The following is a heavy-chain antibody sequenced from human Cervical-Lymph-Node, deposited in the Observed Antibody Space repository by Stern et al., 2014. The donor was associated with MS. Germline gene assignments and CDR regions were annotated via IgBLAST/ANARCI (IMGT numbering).Heavy chain of an antibody. CDR1: GYTFSKNW. CDR2: IYPDDSDT. D-gene: IGHD1-1*01. J-gene: IGHJ6*02. V-gene: IGHV5-51*04. CDR3: ARPPPRRNSNDPNFGLDV. Sequence: VQLVESGAEVKKPRDSLKISCKGSGYTFSKNWIAWVRQRPGKGLEWMGIIYPDDSDTRYSPSFQGPVTMSADRPSNPASRQWNSRKPPAPAIYTGARPPPRRNSNDPNFGLDVWGQGTTVTVSS.